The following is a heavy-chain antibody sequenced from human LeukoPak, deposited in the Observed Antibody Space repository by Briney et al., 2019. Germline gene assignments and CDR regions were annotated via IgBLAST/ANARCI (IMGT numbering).Heavy chain of an antibody. V-gene: IGHV4-38-2*02. CDR2: IYHSGST. J-gene: IGHJ3*02. Sequence: SETLSLTCTVSGYSISSGYYWGWIRRPPGKGLEWIGSIYHSGSTYYNPSLKSRVTISVDTSKNQFSLKLSSVTAADTAVYYCARGFSGIRAFDIWGQGTMVTVSS. CDR1: GYSISSGYY. CDR3: ARGFSGIRAFDI. D-gene: IGHD6-25*01.